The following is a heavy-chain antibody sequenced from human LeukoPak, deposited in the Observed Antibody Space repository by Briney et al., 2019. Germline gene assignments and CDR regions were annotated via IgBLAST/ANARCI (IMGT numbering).Heavy chain of an antibody. D-gene: IGHD3-3*01. CDR2: TYYRSKWYN. CDR3: AVYDFWSGYPDS. CDR1: GDSVSGNSAA. J-gene: IGHJ4*02. Sequence: SQTLSLTCAISGDSVSGNSAAWNWIRQSPSRGLEWLGRTYYRSKWYNDYAVSVKSRITINPDTSKNQFSLQLNSVTPADTAVYYCAVYDFWSGYPDSWGQGTLVTVSS. V-gene: IGHV6-1*01.